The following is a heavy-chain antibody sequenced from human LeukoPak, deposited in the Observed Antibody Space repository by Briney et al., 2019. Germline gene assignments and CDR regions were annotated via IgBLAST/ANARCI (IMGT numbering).Heavy chain of an antibody. Sequence: GASVKVSCKASGYTFTVYYMHWVRQAPGQGLEWMGWINPNSGGTNYAQTFQGRVTMTRDTSISTAYMELSRLRSDDTAVYYCARGSCSGGSCYSRWFDPWGQGTLVTVSS. J-gene: IGHJ5*02. CDR2: INPNSGGT. CDR3: ARGSCSGGSCYSRWFDP. V-gene: IGHV1-2*02. D-gene: IGHD2-15*01. CDR1: GYTFTVYY.